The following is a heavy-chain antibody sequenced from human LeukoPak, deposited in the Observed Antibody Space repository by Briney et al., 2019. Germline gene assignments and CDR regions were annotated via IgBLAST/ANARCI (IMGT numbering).Heavy chain of an antibody. CDR2: IYHSGST. D-gene: IGHD3-10*01. CDR1: GGSISSGGYY. V-gene: IGHV4-30-2*01. J-gene: IGHJ4*02. CDR3: ARDIRGFGCFDY. Sequence: SQTLSLTCTVSGGSISSGGYYWSWIRQPPGKGLEWIGYIYHSGSTYYNPSLKSRVTISVDRSKNQFSLKLSSVTAADTAVYYCARDIRGFGCFDYWGQGTLVTVSS.